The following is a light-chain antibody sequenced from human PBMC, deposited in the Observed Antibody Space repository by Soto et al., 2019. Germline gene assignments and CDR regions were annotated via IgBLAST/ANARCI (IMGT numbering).Light chain of an antibody. Sequence: EIVLTQSPATLSLSPGERATLSCRASQSVSSYLAWYQQKPGQAPRLLIYDASNRATGIPARFSGSGSGTDFALTISSLGPEDFAVYYCQQRSNWPPTLTFGQGTKVEIK. V-gene: IGKV3-11*01. CDR1: QSVSSY. CDR3: QQRSNWPPTLT. CDR2: DAS. J-gene: IGKJ1*01.